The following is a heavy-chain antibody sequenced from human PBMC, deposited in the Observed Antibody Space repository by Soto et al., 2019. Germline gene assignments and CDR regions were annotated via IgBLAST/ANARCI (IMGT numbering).Heavy chain of an antibody. V-gene: IGHV4-39*01. J-gene: IGHJ4*02. CDR1: GGSISSYY. D-gene: IGHD2-8*01. CDR2: IHYSGST. Sequence: KPSETLSLTCTVSGGSISSYYWSWIRQSPGKGLEWIGNIHYSGSTYYMPSVRSRVTLSVDTSKNQFSLRLTPVTAEDTAVYYCARHEGNGNVWPLDYWGQGILVTVSS. CDR3: ARHEGNGNVWPLDY.